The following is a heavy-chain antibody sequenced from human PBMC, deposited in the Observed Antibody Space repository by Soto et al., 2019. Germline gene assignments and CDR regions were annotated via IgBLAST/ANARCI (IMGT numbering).Heavy chain of an antibody. CDR2: INQNGGQK. J-gene: IGHJ1*01. CDR1: GFRFTSSW. V-gene: IGHV3-7*01. Sequence: EVQLVESGGGLVQPGGSLRLSCAASGFRFTSSWMSWVRQAPGKGLEWVAHINQNGGQKYYVDSAKGRFTISRDNAKTSLYLQMNSLRVEDTAVFYCVTWADAADEDYFHHWGQGILVTVSS. CDR3: VTWADAADEDYFHH. D-gene: IGHD3-16*01.